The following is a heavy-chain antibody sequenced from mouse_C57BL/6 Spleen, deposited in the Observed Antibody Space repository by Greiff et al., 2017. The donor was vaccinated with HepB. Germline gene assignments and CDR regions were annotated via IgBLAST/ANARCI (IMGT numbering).Heavy chain of an antibody. CDR1: GFTFSSYT. Sequence: DVMLVESGGGLVKPGGSLKLSCAASGFTFSSYTMSWVRQTPEKRLEWVATISGGGGNTYYPDSVKGRFTISRDNAKNTLYLQMSSLRSEDTALYYCARPSTVPGNRVGAMDYWGQRTSVTVSS. D-gene: IGHD1-1*01. CDR3: ARPSTVPGNRVGAMDY. CDR2: ISGGGGNT. V-gene: IGHV5-9*01. J-gene: IGHJ4*01.